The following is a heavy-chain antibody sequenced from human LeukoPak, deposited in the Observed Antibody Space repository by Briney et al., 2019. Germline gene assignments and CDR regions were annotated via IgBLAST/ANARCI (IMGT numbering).Heavy chain of an antibody. V-gene: IGHV4-39*07. CDR2: IYYSGST. D-gene: IGHD1-14*01. J-gene: IGHJ6*03. Sequence: SETLSLTCTVSGGSISSSSYYWGWIRQPPGKGLEWIGSIYYSGSTYYNPSLKSRVTISVDTSKNQFSLKLSSVTAADTAVYYCARSVNPYYYYYMDVWGKGTTVTVSS. CDR1: GGSISSSSYY. CDR3: ARSVNPYYYYYMDV.